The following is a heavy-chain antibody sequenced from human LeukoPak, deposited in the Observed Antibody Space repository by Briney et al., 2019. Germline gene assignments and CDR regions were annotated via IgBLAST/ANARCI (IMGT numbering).Heavy chain of an antibody. D-gene: IGHD1-26*01. V-gene: IGHV1-46*01. CDR3: ARDGASSGSCDY. CDR2: INPSGGST. Sequence: SVXXSXXASXXTXXSXYXHXXXXXPGQGLXWMGIINPSGGSTSYAQKFQGRVTMTRDTSTSTVYMELSSLRSEDTAVYYCARDGASSGSCDYWGQGTLVTVSS. CDR1: XXTXXSXY. J-gene: IGHJ4*02.